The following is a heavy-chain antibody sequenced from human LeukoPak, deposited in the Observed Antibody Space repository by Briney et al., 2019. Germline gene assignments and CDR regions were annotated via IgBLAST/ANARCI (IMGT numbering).Heavy chain of an antibody. D-gene: IGHD3-16*01. CDR2: ISTSGGST. V-gene: IGHV3-23*01. Sequence: GGSLRLSCAASGYTFSTYAMSWVRQAPGKGLEWVSGISTSGGSTYYADSVKGRFTISRDNSKNTLYLQMNSPRAEDTAVYYCAGGVNYWGQGTLVTVSS. J-gene: IGHJ4*02. CDR1: GYTFSTYA. CDR3: AGGVNY.